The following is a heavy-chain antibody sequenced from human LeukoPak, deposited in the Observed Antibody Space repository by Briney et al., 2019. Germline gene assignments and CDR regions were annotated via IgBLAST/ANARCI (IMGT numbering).Heavy chain of an antibody. J-gene: IGHJ4*02. D-gene: IGHD3-22*01. V-gene: IGHV3-48*03. Sequence: TGGSLRLSCAASGFTFSSYEMNWVRQAPGKGLEWVSYISSSGSTIYYADSVKGRFTISRDNAKNSLYLQMNSLRAEDTAVYYCARDLWRYYDSSGYQPTFDYWGQGTLVTVSS. CDR3: ARDLWRYYDSSGYQPTFDY. CDR2: ISSSGSTI. CDR1: GFTFSSYE.